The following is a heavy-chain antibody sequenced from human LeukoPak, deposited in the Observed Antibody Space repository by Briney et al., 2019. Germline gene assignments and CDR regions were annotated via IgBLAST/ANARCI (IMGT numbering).Heavy chain of an antibody. V-gene: IGHV3-23*01. CDR3: AKFSLDILTGYYNLDAFDI. Sequence: GGSLRLSCAASGFTFSNFAMSWVRQVPEKGLEWVSTIRGGGAGAHYADSVKGRFTISRDNSKNTLYVEMNSLRAEDTAVYFCAKFSLDILTGYYNLDAFDIWGQGTMVTVSS. CDR2: IRGGGAGA. J-gene: IGHJ3*02. D-gene: IGHD3-9*01. CDR1: GFTFSNFA.